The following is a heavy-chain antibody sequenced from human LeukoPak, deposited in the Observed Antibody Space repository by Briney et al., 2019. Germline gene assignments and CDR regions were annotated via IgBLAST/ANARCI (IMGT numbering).Heavy chain of an antibody. CDR1: GGSFSGYY. CDR3: AGGGVPGTFDY. Sequence: ASETLSLTCAVYGGSFSGYYWSWIRQPPGKGLEWIGEINHSGSTNYNPSLKSRVTISVDTSKNQFSLKLSSVTAADTAVYYCAGGGVPGTFDYWGQGTLVTVSS. V-gene: IGHV4-34*01. CDR2: INHSGST. J-gene: IGHJ4*02. D-gene: IGHD3-10*01.